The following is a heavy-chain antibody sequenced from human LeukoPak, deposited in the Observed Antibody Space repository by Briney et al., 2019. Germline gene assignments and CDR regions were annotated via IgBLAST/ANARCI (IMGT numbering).Heavy chain of an antibody. V-gene: IGHV4-34*01. J-gene: IGHJ5*02. Sequence: SETLSLTCAVYGGSFSGYYWSWIRQPPGKGLEWIGEINHSGSTNYNPSLKSGVTISVDTSKNQFSLKLSSVTAADTAVYYCARAPYNWNYRFDPWGQGTLVTVSS. D-gene: IGHD1-7*01. CDR2: INHSGST. CDR1: GGSFSGYY. CDR3: ARAPYNWNYRFDP.